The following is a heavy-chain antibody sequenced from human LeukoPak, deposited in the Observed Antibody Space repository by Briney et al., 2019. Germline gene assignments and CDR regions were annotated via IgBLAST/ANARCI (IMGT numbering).Heavy chain of an antibody. V-gene: IGHV4-59*01. D-gene: IGHD3-22*01. CDR2: VYHSGST. CDR3: ARGYYDRSDSSNPFDS. J-gene: IGHJ4*02. CDR1: GGSINAYY. Sequence: SETLSLTCTVSGGSINAYYWSWIRQPPGKGLEWIGYVYHSGSTNYNPSLKSRVTMSVDTSNNQFSLKLSSVAAADTAMYYCARGYYDRSDSSNPFDSWGQGTLVTVSA.